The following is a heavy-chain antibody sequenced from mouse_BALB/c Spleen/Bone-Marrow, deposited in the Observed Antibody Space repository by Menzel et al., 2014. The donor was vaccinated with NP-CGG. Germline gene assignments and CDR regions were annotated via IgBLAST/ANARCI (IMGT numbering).Heavy chain of an antibody. Sequence: QVQLQQPGAELVKPGASVKLSCKASGYTFTSYYMYWVKQRPGQGLEWIGEITPSNGDTNFNEKFKSKAPLTVDKSSSTAYMQLNSLTSEDSAVYYCSREGAYWGQGTLVTVAA. CDR3: SREGAY. CDR1: GYTFTSYY. V-gene: IGHV1S81*02. CDR2: ITPSNGDT. J-gene: IGHJ3*01.